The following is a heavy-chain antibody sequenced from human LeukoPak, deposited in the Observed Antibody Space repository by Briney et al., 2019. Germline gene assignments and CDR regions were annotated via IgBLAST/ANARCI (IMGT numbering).Heavy chain of an antibody. Sequence: GESLKIPCKGSGYSFTSYWIGWVRQMPGKGLEWMGIIYPGDSDTRYSPSFQGQVTISADKSISTAYLQWSSLKASDTAMYYCARLVKSSGWYELYFDYWGQGTLVTVSS. V-gene: IGHV5-51*01. J-gene: IGHJ4*02. D-gene: IGHD6-19*01. CDR2: IYPGDSDT. CDR1: GYSFTSYW. CDR3: ARLVKSSGWYELYFDY.